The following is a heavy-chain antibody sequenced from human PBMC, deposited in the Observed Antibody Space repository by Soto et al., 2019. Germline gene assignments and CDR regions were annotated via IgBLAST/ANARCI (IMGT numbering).Heavy chain of an antibody. CDR3: AKDGGPIVGAGFDY. CDR1: GFTFSSYA. CDR2: ISGSGGST. J-gene: IGHJ4*02. D-gene: IGHD1-26*01. Sequence: LRLSCAASGFTFSSYAMSWVRQAPGKGLEWVSAISGSGGSTYYADSVKGRFTISRDNSKNTLYLQMNSLRAEDTAVYYCAKDGGPIVGAGFDYWGQGTLVTVSS. V-gene: IGHV3-23*01.